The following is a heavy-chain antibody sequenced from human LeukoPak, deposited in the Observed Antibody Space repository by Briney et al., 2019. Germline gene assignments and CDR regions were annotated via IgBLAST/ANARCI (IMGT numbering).Heavy chain of an antibody. Sequence: NPSETLSLTCAVYGGSFSGYYWTWIRQPPGKGLEWIGEIKHSGSINYNPSLKSRVTISVDTSKNQFSLKLSSVTAADTAVYYCARHRRDGSPTQDWGQGILVTVSS. CDR3: ARHRRDGSPTQD. CDR2: IKHSGSI. V-gene: IGHV4-34*01. D-gene: IGHD5-24*01. J-gene: IGHJ4*02. CDR1: GGSFSGYY.